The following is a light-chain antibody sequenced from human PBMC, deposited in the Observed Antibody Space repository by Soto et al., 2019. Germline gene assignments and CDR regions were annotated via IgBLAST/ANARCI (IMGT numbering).Light chain of an antibody. CDR1: QSISSW. CDR2: KAS. CDR3: QQYNSYWP. V-gene: IGKV1-5*03. J-gene: IGKJ1*01. Sequence: IQITQTQSSLSASVGDRVTITCRASQSISSWLAWYQQKPGKAPKLLIYKASSLESGVPSRFSGSGSGTEFTLTISSLQPDDFATYYCQQYNSYWPFGQGTKVDI.